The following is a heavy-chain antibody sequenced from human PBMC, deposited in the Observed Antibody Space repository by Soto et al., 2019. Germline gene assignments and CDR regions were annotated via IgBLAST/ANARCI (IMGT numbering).Heavy chain of an antibody. D-gene: IGHD3-10*01. CDR1: GFTFHNYA. CDR3: AKGRGGSGSLTPRVDF. J-gene: IGHJ4*02. V-gene: IGHV3-23*01. CDR2: ISGGGDTT. Sequence: EVQLLESGGGLVQPGGSLRLSCAASGFTFHNYAMTCVRQAPGKGLEWVSAISGGGDTTSYADSVKGRFTVSRDGSKNTLDLQMRSLRAEATDLYYCAKGRGGSGSLTPRVDFWGQGTLVTVSS.